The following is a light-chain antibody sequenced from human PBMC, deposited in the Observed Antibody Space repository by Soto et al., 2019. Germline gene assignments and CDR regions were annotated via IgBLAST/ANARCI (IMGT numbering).Light chain of an antibody. Sequence: DLQMTQCPSTLSASVGDRVTITCRASQSISSWLAWYQQKPGKAPKLLIYDASSLESGVPSRFSGSGSGTEFTLTISSLQPDDFATYYCQQYNSYWTFGQGTKVDIK. CDR3: QQYNSYWT. V-gene: IGKV1-5*01. CDR2: DAS. J-gene: IGKJ1*01. CDR1: QSISSW.